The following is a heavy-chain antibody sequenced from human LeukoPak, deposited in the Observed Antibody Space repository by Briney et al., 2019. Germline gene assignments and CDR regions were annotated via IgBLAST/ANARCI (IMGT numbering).Heavy chain of an antibody. J-gene: IGHJ6*03. CDR3: ATKVGYQLLSDPQPYYYYYMDV. Sequence: GSSVKVSCKASGGTFSSYAISWVRQAPGQGLEWMGGIIPIFGTANYAQKFQGRVTITTDESTSTAYMELSSLRSEDTAVYYCATKVGYQLLSDPQPYYYYYMDVWGKGTTVTVSS. V-gene: IGHV1-69*05. CDR2: IIPIFGTA. CDR1: GGTFSSYA. D-gene: IGHD2-2*01.